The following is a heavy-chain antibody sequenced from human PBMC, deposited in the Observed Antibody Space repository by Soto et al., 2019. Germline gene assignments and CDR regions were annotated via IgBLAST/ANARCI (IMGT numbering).Heavy chain of an antibody. CDR2: IRSKANSYAT. D-gene: IGHD1-1*01. J-gene: IGHJ4*02. CDR3: TRGTLD. CDR1: GFTFSGSA. V-gene: IGHV3-73*02. Sequence: EVQLVESGGGLVQPGGSLKLSCAASGFTFSGSAMHWVRQASGKGLEWVGRIRSKANSYATAYAASVKGRFTISRDDSKNTEYLQMNSLKTEDTAVYYCTRGTLDWGQGTLVTVSS.